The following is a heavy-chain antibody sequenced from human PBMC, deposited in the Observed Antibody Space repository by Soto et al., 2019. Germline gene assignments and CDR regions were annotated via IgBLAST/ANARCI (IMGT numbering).Heavy chain of an antibody. CDR2: ISYDGSNK. D-gene: IGHD3-16*01. Sequence: GGSLRLSCADSGLSFSSYGMHWVRQAPGEGLEWVAAISYDGSNKNYLASVEGRFTISRDNSKNTLYLQMNALRPEDTAVYYCARDSYYHSSSRHYVFAYWAQRTLVIVSS. CDR3: ARDSYYHSSSRHYVFAY. J-gene: IGHJ4*02. CDR1: GLSFSSYG. V-gene: IGHV3-30*03.